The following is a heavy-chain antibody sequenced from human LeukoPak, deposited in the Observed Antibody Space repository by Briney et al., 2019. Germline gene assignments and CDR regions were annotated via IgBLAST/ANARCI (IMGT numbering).Heavy chain of an antibody. V-gene: IGHV1-2*02. CDR2: INPNNGGT. J-gene: IGHJ4*02. CDR1: GYTFTGYY. Sequence: ASVKVSCKASGYTFTGYYMHWVRQAPGQGLEWMGWINPNNGGTNYAEKFQGRVTMTRDTSISTVYMELSSLRSDDTAVYYCAREGVAGTVDYWGQGTLVTVSS. CDR3: AREGVAGTVDY. D-gene: IGHD6-19*01.